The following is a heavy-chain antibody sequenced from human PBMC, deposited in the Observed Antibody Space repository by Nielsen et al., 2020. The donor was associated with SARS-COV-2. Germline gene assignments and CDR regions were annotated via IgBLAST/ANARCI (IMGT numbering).Heavy chain of an antibody. J-gene: IGHJ6*02. CDR2: INHSGST. CDR3: ARAERGYSYGHYYYGMDV. V-gene: IGHV4-34*01. CDR1: GGSFSGYY. Sequence: SETLSLTCAVYGGSFSGYYWSWIRQPPGKGLEWIGEINHSGSTNYNPSLKSRVTISVDTSKNQFSLKLSSVTAADTAVYYCARAERGYSYGHYYYGMDVWGQGTTVTVSS. D-gene: IGHD5-18*01.